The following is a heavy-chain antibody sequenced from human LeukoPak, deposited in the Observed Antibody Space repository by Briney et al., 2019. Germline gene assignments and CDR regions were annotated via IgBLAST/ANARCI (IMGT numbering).Heavy chain of an antibody. D-gene: IGHD5-24*01. CDR1: GGSISNYY. CDR3: ARTNPRDGYNNLFTD. Sequence: SETLFLTCTVSGGSISNYYWSWIRQPPGKGLEWIGYIFYTGGTSYNPSPKSRVTISVDTSKHQFSLKLNSVTAADTAVYYCARTNPRDGYNNLFTDWGQGTLVTVPS. J-gene: IGHJ4*02. V-gene: IGHV4-59*08. CDR2: IFYTGGT.